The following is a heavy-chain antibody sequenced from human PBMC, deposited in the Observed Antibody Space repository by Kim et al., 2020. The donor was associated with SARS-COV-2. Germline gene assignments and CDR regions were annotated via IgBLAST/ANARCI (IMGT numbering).Heavy chain of an antibody. J-gene: IGHJ4*02. Sequence: SVKVSCKASGGTFSSYAISWVRQAPGQGLEWMGRIIPILGIANYAQKFQGRVTITADKSTSTAYMELSSLRSEDTGVYYCARDGEAAAVIPFDYWGQGTLVTVSS. CDR3: ARDGEAAAVIPFDY. CDR1: GGTFSSYA. D-gene: IGHD6-13*01. V-gene: IGHV1-69*04. CDR2: IIPILGIA.